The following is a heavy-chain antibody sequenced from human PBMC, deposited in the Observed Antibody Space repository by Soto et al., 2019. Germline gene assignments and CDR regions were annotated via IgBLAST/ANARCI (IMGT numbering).Heavy chain of an antibody. D-gene: IGHD2-15*01. CDR1: GFTFSSYW. V-gene: IGHV3-74*01. J-gene: IGHJ4*02. CDR2: INSDGSST. CDR3: VRTSLVVAAATREDY. Sequence: EVQLVESGGGLVQPGESLRLSCAASGFTFSSYWMHWVRQAPGKGLVWVSRINSDGSSTSYAGSVQGRFTISRDNDKNTLYLQMNSLRAEDTAVYYCVRTSLVVAAATREDYWGQGTLVTVSS.